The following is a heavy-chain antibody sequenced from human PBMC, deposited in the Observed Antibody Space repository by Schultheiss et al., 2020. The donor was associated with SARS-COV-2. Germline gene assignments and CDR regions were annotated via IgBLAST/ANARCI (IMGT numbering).Heavy chain of an antibody. CDR1: GFTFSSYA. CDR3: ARGRVGATLPDAFDI. J-gene: IGHJ3*02. V-gene: IGHV3-21*04. Sequence: GGSLRLSCAASGFTFSSYAMHWVRQAPGKGLEWVSAISGSGGSTYYADSVKGRFTISRDNAKNSLYLQMNSLRAEDTAVYYCARGRVGATLPDAFDIWGQGTMVTVSS. D-gene: IGHD1-26*01. CDR2: ISGSGGST.